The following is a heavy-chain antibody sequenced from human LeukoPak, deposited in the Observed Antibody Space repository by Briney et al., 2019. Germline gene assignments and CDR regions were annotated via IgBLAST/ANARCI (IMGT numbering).Heavy chain of an antibody. J-gene: IGHJ4*02. Sequence: GGSLRLSCAASGFTVSSNYMTWVRQAPGKGLEWVSVIYSGGSAYYADSVKGRFTISRDNSKNTLYLQMNSLRAEDTAAYYCARGFRSVQVWSLFDYWGQGTLVTVSS. CDR1: GFTVSSNY. CDR2: IYSGGSA. CDR3: ARGFRSVQVWSLFDY. V-gene: IGHV3-66*01. D-gene: IGHD3-3*01.